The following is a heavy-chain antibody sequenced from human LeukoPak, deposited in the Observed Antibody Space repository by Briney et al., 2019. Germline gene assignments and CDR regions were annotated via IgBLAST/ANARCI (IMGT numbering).Heavy chain of an antibody. CDR2: ISINGDKT. CDR1: EFTFSSYS. Sequence: GGSLRLSCAASEFTFSSYSMNWVRQAPGKGLEYVSSISINGDKTYYAESVKGRFTISRDNPKNTLYLQLSSLRVEDTAVYYCIKDRIGTWSFDHWGQGTLLTVSS. V-gene: IGHV3-64D*06. J-gene: IGHJ4*02. D-gene: IGHD1-26*01. CDR3: IKDRIGTWSFDH.